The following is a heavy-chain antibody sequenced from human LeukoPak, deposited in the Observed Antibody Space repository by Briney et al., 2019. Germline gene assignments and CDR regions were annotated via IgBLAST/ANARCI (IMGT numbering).Heavy chain of an antibody. Sequence: PGGTLRLSCAASGFTFSSYWMHWVRQAPGKGLVWVSRFKSDGSSTSYADSVKGRFTISRDNAKNTLYLQMNSLRAEDTAVYYCASGRWSDYLDYWGQGTLVTVSS. V-gene: IGHV3-74*01. CDR3: ASGRWSDYLDY. D-gene: IGHD3-3*01. CDR2: FKSDGSST. J-gene: IGHJ4*02. CDR1: GFTFSSYW.